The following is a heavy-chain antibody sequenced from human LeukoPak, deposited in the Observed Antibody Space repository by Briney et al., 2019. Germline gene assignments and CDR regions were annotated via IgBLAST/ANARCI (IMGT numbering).Heavy chain of an antibody. Sequence: GRSLRLSCAASGFTFSNYAMHWVRQAPGKGLEWVAIIWYDGSNKYYADSVKGRFTISRDNSKNMLYLQMNSLRAEDTAVYYCAVLDFWSRFSVRDQYMDVWGKGTTVTVSS. J-gene: IGHJ6*03. CDR3: AVLDFWSRFSVRDQYMDV. V-gene: IGHV3-33*01. CDR2: IWYDGSNK. CDR1: GFTFSNYA. D-gene: IGHD3-3*01.